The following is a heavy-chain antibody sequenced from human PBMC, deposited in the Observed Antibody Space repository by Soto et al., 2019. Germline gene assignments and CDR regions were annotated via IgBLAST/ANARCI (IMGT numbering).Heavy chain of an antibody. J-gene: IGHJ6*02. Sequence: QVQLQESGPGLVKPSETLSLTCTVSGGSITNYYCSWFRQPPGKGLEWIGYINYDGYSAYNLSLKRRVTLSMHASKTQFSRRLESVTATDTAVYYCARHGFGPLHGLVDVWGPGTTVIVSS. CDR1: GGSITNYY. CDR2: INYDGYS. V-gene: IGHV4-59*08. CDR3: ARHGFGPLHGLVDV. D-gene: IGHD3-10*01.